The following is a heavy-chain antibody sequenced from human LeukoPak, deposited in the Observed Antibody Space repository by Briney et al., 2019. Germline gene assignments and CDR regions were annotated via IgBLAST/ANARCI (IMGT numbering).Heavy chain of an antibody. D-gene: IGHD5-12*01. Sequence: GGSLRLSCAASGFTFDDYAMHWVRRAPGKGLEWVSGIRWNSDSVGYADSVKGRFTISRDNAKNSLYLQMNSLRAEDTAVYYCARGGGDYWGQGTLVTVSS. CDR1: GFTFDDYA. V-gene: IGHV3-9*01. CDR3: ARGGGDY. CDR2: IRWNSDSV. J-gene: IGHJ4*02.